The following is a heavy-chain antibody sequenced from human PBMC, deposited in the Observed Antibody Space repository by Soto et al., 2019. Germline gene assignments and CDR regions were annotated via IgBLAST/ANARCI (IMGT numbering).Heavy chain of an antibody. Sequence: SETLSLTCTVSGGSISSSNYYWGWIRQPPGKGLEWIGNIFYTGSTYYNPSLRSRITISVDTSKNQFSLKVSSVAATDTAVYYCARKDYGDYIGFDYWGQGTLVTVSS. CDR2: IFYTGST. CDR3: ARKDYGDYIGFDY. J-gene: IGHJ4*02. D-gene: IGHD4-17*01. V-gene: IGHV4-39*01. CDR1: GGSISSSNYY.